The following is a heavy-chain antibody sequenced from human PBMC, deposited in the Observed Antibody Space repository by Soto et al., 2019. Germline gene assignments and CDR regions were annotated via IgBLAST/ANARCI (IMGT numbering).Heavy chain of an antibody. CDR3: ARPQIAVPDRSKIYYYNYGMDV. V-gene: IGHV5-10-1*01. J-gene: IGHJ6*02. D-gene: IGHD2-15*01. CDR2: IDPSDSDT. CDR1: GYNFHNYW. Sequence: PGESLKISCKGSGYNFHNYWINWVRQMPGKGLEWMGRIDPSDSDTKYSPSFQGHVIISADKATSTAYLQWGSLKASDTALYYCARPQIAVPDRSKIYYYNYGMDVWGQGTTVTVSS.